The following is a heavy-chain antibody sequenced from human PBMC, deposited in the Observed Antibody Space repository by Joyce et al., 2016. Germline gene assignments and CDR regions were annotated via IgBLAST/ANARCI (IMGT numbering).Heavy chain of an antibody. CDR3: ARSQWLAPLMY. J-gene: IGHJ4*02. CDR1: GGPFRGFL. Sequence: QVQLQQWGAGLLKPSETLSLTCGFNGGPFRGFLWTWVRQPPGEGLQWIGDGNTSGATNYNPSLKSRVTISEDTSKNQFSLTLTSITAADTAMYYCARSQWLAPLMYWGQGSLVAVSS. V-gene: IGHV4-34*02. D-gene: IGHD6-19*01. CDR2: GNTSGAT.